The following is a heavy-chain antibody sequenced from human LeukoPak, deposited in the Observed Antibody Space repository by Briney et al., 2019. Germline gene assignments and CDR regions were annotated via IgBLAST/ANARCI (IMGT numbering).Heavy chain of an antibody. J-gene: IGHJ6*03. CDR2: IYHSGST. Sequence: PSETLSLTCTVSADSISNDYFWGWIRQPPGKGLEWIGSIYHSGSTYYNPSLKSRVTISVDTSKNQFSLKLSSVTAADTAVYYCARETSQKGAHYTDVWGKGTTVTISS. D-gene: IGHD3-16*01. V-gene: IGHV4-38-2*02. CDR3: ARETSQKGAHYTDV. CDR1: ADSISNDYF.